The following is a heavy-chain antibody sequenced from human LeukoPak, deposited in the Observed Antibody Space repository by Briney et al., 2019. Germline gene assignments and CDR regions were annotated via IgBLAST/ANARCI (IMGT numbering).Heavy chain of an antibody. CDR2: ISDTGNT. Sequence: GGSLRLSCAASGFTLSSYAMSWVRQAPGKGLEWVSAISDTGNTYHADSVKGRFTISRDNSKNTLFLQMNSLRAEDTAVYYCARDRGSYGEGFFDHWGQGTLVTVSS. CDR3: ARDRGSYGEGFFDH. V-gene: IGHV3-23*01. CDR1: GFTLSSYA. J-gene: IGHJ4*02. D-gene: IGHD1-26*01.